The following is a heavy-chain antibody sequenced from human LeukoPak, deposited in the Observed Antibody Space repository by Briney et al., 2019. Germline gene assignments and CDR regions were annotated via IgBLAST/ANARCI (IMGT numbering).Heavy chain of an antibody. V-gene: IGHV1-69*05. J-gene: IGHJ4*02. CDR3: AVRAAASVDY. CDR1: GGTFSSYA. D-gene: IGHD6-13*01. Sequence: ASVKVSCKASGGTFSSYAISWVRQAPGQGLEWMGRIIPIFGTANYAQKFQGRVTITTDESTSTAYMELSSLRSEDTAVYYCAVRAAASVDYWGQGTLVTVSS. CDR2: IIPIFGTA.